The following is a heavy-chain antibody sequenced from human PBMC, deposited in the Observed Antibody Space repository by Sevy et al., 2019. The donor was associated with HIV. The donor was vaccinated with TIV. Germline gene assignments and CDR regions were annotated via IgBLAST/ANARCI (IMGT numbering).Heavy chain of an antibody. J-gene: IGHJ4*02. CDR3: EKDTGSMDGLCDF. Sequence: GGSLRLSCEVSGFTFSTYGMSWVRQAPGKGLEWVSMISGSDGGTYYADSVKGRFTISRDTSNNTLYLQMNSVRVEDTAVYYCEKDTGSMDGLCDFWGQGTLVTVSS. V-gene: IGHV3-23*01. CDR1: GFTFSTYG. CDR2: ISGSDGGT. D-gene: IGHD2-8*02.